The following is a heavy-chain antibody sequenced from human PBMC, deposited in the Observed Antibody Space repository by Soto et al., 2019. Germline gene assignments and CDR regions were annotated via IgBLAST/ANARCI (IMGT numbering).Heavy chain of an antibody. CDR3: ARAVTEETVDY. CDR2: IIPILGIA. Sequence: QVQLVQSGAEVKKPGSSVKVSCKASGGTFSSYNISWVRQAPGQGLEWMGRIIPILGIANYAQKFQGRVTITADKSTSTAYMELSSLRSEDTAVYYCARAVTEETVDYWGQGTLVTVSS. J-gene: IGHJ4*02. V-gene: IGHV1-69*02. CDR1: GGTFSSYN. D-gene: IGHD2-21*02.